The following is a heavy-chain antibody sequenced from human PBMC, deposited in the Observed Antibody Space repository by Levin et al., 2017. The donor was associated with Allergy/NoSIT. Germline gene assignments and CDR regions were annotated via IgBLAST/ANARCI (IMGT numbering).Heavy chain of an antibody. Sequence: SLKISCAASGFTFDDYAMHWVRQAPGKGLEWVSGISWNSGSIGYADSVKGRFTISRDNAKNSLYLQMNSLRAEDTALYYCAKEGYYYDSSGYYEFDYWGQGTLVTVSS. D-gene: IGHD3-22*01. V-gene: IGHV3-9*01. CDR3: AKEGYYYDSSGYYEFDY. CDR1: GFTFDDYA. J-gene: IGHJ4*02. CDR2: ISWNSGSI.